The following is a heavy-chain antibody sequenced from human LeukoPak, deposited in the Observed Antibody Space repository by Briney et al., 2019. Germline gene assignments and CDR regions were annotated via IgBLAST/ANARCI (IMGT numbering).Heavy chain of an antibody. CDR1: GFTFSNAW. J-gene: IGHJ4*02. D-gene: IGHD3-22*01. CDR2: IKSKTDGGTT. CDR3: TTDRALLTYYYDSSGTYYFDY. Sequence: PGGSLRLSCAASGFTFSNAWMSWVRQAPGKGLEWVGRIKSKTDGGTTDYAAPVKGRFTISRDDSKNTLYLQMNSLKTEDTAVYYCTTDRALLTYYYDSSGTYYFDYWGQGTLVTVSS. V-gene: IGHV3-15*01.